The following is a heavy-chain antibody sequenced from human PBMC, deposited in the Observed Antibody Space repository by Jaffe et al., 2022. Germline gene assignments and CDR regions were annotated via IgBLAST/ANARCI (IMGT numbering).Heavy chain of an antibody. Sequence: EVELVESGGALVQPGGSLRLSCAASGFTFSNYWMHWVRQAPGKGLVWVSHMTYHGTNANYADSVKGRFTISRDNAKNTLYLQMNSLRAEDTAVYYCVRGGDYDSNGFGGLWGQGTMVTVSS. CDR2: MTYHGTNA. V-gene: IGHV3-74*01. CDR1: GFTFSNYW. J-gene: IGHJ3*01. CDR3: VRGGDYDSNGFGGL. D-gene: IGHD3-22*01.